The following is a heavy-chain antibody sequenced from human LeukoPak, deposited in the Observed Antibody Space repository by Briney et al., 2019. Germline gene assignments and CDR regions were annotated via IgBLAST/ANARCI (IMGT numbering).Heavy chain of an antibody. CDR3: ARAILTASGYVWHFDL. J-gene: IGHJ2*01. CDR1: GGSISSGGYW. D-gene: IGHD3-3*01. CDR2: IYYSGST. V-gene: IGHV4-31*03. Sequence: PSETLSLTCTVSGGSISSGGYWWSWIRQHPGKGLEWIEYIYYSGSTYYNPSLKSRLTMSVDTSKNQFSLKLSSATAADTAVYYCARAILTASGYVWHFDLWGRGTLVTVSS.